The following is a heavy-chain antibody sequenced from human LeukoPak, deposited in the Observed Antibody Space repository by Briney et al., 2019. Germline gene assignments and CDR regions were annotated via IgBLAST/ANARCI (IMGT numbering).Heavy chain of an antibody. V-gene: IGHV5-51*01. CDR2: IYLADSNI. J-gene: IGHJ4*02. Sequence: VESLKISCMGSGYNFTNYWIGWVRQLPGKGLEWMGIIYLADSNIRYSPSFQGQVTISADKSISSAYLQWSSLKASDTAMYYCASVYDSSSYPEYWGQGTLVTVSS. CDR1: GYNFTNYW. CDR3: ASVYDSSSYPEY. D-gene: IGHD3-22*01.